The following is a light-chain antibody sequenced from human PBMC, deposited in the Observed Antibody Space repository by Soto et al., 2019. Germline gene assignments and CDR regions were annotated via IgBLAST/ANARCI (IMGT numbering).Light chain of an antibody. J-gene: IGKJ1*01. CDR2: DAS. CDR3: QQRRNWPQT. Sequence: TRSPATGPRCIAKKATSAGKASQSVSSYLAWYQQKPGQAPRLLIYDASNRATGIPAWFSGSRSGTDFSPTLRSLQPEDFAVYYCQQRRNWPQTFGQGTKVDIK. CDR1: QSVSSY. V-gene: IGKV3-11*01.